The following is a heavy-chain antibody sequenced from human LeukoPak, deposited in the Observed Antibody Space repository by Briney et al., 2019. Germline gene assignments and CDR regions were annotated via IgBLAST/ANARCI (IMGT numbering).Heavy chain of an antibody. D-gene: IGHD3-22*01. CDR3: ATRPSAGSGYYSQGRDAFDI. V-gene: IGHV1-24*01. CDR2: FDPEDGET. Sequence: ASVKVSCKVSGYTLTELSMHWVRQAPGKGLEWMGGFDPEDGETIYARKFQGRVTMTEDTSTDTAYMELSSLRSEDTAVYYCATRPSAGSGYYSQGRDAFDIWGQGTMVTVSS. J-gene: IGHJ3*02. CDR1: GYTLTELS.